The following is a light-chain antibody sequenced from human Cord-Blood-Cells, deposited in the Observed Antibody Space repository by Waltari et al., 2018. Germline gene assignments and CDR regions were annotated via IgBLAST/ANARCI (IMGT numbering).Light chain of an antibody. Sequence: DIQMTQSPSTMSASVGEKVPIACRASQSIISWLAWYQQKPGRTPKLLIYDASSLESVYPSRFSGSGSGTEFTLTISSLQPDDFATYYCQQYNSYPTTFGQGTKVEIK. CDR3: QQYNSYPTT. CDR2: DAS. J-gene: IGKJ1*01. V-gene: IGKV1-5*01. CDR1: QSIISW.